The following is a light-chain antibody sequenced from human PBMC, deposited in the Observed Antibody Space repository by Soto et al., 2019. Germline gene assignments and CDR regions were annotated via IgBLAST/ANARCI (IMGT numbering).Light chain of an antibody. J-gene: IGKJ1*01. V-gene: IGKV1-17*03. CDR3: LQHNRYPLA. CDR1: QGISNY. Sequence: DIPMTQSPSAMSASVGDRVTITCRASQGISNYLAWFQQNPGKVPKRLIYAETSLQSGVPSRFSGSESGEDSAHPCTSLQPEGFATYYCLQHNRYPLAFDQGTKVEIK. CDR2: AET.